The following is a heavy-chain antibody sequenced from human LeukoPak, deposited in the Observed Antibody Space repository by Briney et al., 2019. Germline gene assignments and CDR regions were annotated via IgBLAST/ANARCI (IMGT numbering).Heavy chain of an antibody. CDR2: IRNDGSII. CDR3: AKDTPLCYFDY. D-gene: IGHD3-16*01. J-gene: IGHJ4*02. V-gene: IGHV3-30*02. Sequence: GSLRLSCAASGFTFSSYGMHWIRQAPGKGLEWVAFIRNDGSIIYNTDSVKGRFTISRDNSKNTLYLQMNSLRADDTAVYYCAKDTPLCYFDYWGQGTLVTVSS. CDR1: GFTFSSYG.